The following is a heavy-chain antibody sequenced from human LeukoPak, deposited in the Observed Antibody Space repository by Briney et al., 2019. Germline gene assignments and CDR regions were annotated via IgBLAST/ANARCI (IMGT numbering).Heavy chain of an antibody. CDR1: GYTFTSYG. Sequence: ASVKVSCKASGYTFTSYGISWVRQAPGQGLEWMGWISAYNGNTNYAQKLQGRVTMTTDTSTSTAYMELRSLRSDDTAVYYCARGLGYCSSTSCNDYWGQGTLVTVSS. D-gene: IGHD2-2*01. J-gene: IGHJ4*02. CDR2: ISAYNGNT. CDR3: ARGLGYCSSTSCNDY. V-gene: IGHV1-18*01.